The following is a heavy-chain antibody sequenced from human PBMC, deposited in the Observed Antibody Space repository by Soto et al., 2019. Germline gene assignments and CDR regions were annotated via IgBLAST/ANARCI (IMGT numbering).Heavy chain of an antibody. CDR2: IRSKANSYAT. CDR1: GFTFSGSA. V-gene: IGHV3-73*01. D-gene: IGHD2-2*01. J-gene: IGHJ5*02. CDR3: TRALRSTSCCNWFDP. Sequence: PGGSLRLSCAASGFTFSGSAMHWVRQASGKGLEWVGRIRSKANSYATAYAASVKGRFTISRDDPKNTAYLQMNSLKTEDTAVYYCTRALRSTSCCNWFDPWGQGTLVTVSS.